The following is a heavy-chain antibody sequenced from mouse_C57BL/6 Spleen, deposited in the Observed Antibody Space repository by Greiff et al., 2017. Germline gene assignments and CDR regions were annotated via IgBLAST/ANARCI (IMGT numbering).Heavy chain of an antibody. CDR2: INPYNGGT. CDR3: SRRESNYGFDC. Sequence: VQLQQSGPVLVKPGASVKMSCKASGYTFTDYYMNWVKQSHGQSLEWIGVINPYNGGTSYNQKFKGKATLTVDKSSSTAYMGLNSLTSEDSAVYYCSRRESNYGFDCWGEGTTLTVSS. V-gene: IGHV1-19*01. CDR1: GYTFTDYY. J-gene: IGHJ2*01. D-gene: IGHD2-5*01.